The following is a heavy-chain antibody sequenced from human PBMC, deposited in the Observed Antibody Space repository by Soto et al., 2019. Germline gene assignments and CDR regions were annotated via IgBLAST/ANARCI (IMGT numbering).Heavy chain of an antibody. CDR1: GGSISSGDYY. D-gene: IGHD3-22*01. J-gene: IGHJ4*02. CDR2: IYYSGST. Sequence: QVQLRESGPGLVKPSQTLSLTCTVSGGSISSGDYYWSWIRQPPGKGLEWIGYIYYSGSTYYNPSLKSRVTISVDTSKHQFSLKLSSVTAADTAVYYCARGSYYYDSSGYYHYCGQGTLVTVSS. CDR3: ARGSYYYDSSGYYHY. V-gene: IGHV4-30-4*01.